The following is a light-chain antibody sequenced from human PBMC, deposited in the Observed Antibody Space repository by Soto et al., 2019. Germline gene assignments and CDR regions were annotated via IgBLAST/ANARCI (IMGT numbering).Light chain of an antibody. J-gene: IGLJ3*02. CDR2: GDT. V-gene: IGLV1-40*01. CDR3: QSYDTGLRGWL. Sequence: QPVLTQPPSVSGAPWQRVTISCTGSSSNIGAGHAVHWYRQFPGTPPKLLIYGDTHRPSGVPDRFSGSKSGTSASLAITGLQAEDEADYYCQSYDTGLRGWLFGGGTKLTVL. CDR1: SSNIGAGHA.